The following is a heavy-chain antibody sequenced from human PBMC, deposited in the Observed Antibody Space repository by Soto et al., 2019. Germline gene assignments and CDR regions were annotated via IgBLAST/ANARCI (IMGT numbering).Heavy chain of an antibody. CDR2: ISDDGTNR. CDR3: ASPLNERFSVLDY. Sequence: PGWSMKLASAASRVIFKTSAVGGVCQTPGKGLEWVAFISDDGTNRYYADSVRGRFTISRDNSKHTLYLQMSSLRIEDTAVYYCASPLNERFSVLDYWVQGAADTV. J-gene: IGHJ4*02. D-gene: IGHD3-10*01. V-gene: IGHV3-30-3*01. CDR1: RVIFKTSA.